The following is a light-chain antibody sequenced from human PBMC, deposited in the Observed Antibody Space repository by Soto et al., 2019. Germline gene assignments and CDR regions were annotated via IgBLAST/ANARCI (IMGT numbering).Light chain of an antibody. Sequence: QSVLTQPRSVSGSPGQSVTISCTGTSSDVGGYNYVSWYQQHPGKVPELMIYDVSKRPSGVPDRFSGSKSGNTASLTISGLQAEDEADYYCCSYAGSTYVFGTGTKVTVL. CDR1: SSDVGGYNY. J-gene: IGLJ1*01. V-gene: IGLV2-11*01. CDR3: CSYAGSTYV. CDR2: DVS.